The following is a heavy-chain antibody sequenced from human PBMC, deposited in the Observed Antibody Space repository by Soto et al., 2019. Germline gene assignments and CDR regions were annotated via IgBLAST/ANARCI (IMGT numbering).Heavy chain of an antibody. CDR3: ARFSVSLDVNWFDP. V-gene: IGHV1-69*06. CDR2: IIPIFGTA. D-gene: IGHD1-1*01. CDR1: GGTFSSYA. J-gene: IGHJ5*02. Sequence: QVQLVQSGAEVKKPGSSVKVSCKASGGTFSSYAISWVRQAPGQGLEWMGGIIPIFGTANYAQKFQGRVTMTTDTSTSTAYMELRSLRPDDTAVYYCARFSVSLDVNWFDPWGQGTLVTVSS.